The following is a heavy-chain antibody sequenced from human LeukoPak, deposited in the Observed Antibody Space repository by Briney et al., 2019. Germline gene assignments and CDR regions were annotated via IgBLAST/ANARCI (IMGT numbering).Heavy chain of an antibody. J-gene: IGHJ4*02. CDR3: ARQGSISAFDF. V-gene: IGHV4-34*01. CDR2: IDHTGNT. D-gene: IGHD2-21*01. CDR1: IDSFSGYH. Sequence: PSETLSLTCAVYIDSFSGYHWSWIRQPPGRGLEWIGEIDHTGNTKYNPSLKGRVTISADTSKNQFSLQLRALSAADTAVYFCARQGSISAFDFWGRGTLVTVSS.